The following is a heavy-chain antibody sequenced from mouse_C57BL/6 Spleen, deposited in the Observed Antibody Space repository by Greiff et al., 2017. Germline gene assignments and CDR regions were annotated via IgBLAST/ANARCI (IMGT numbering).Heavy chain of an antibody. CDR3: ARWGYEYDRGFDY. CDR2: IYPGDGDT. D-gene: IGHD2-4*01. Sequence: VQLQQSGPELVKPGASVKISCTASGYAFSSSWMNWVKPRPGKGLEWIGRIYPGDGDTNYNGKFKGKATLTADKSSGTAYRQLSSLTSEDSAVYFCARWGYEYDRGFDYWGQGTTLTVSS. V-gene: IGHV1-82*01. J-gene: IGHJ2*01. CDR1: GYAFSSSW.